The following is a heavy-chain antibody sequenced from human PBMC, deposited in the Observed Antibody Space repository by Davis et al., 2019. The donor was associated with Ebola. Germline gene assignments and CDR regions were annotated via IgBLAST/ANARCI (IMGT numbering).Heavy chain of an antibody. CDR2: IYYSGST. CDR3: ARDTAMVSSRYYYYGMDV. J-gene: IGHJ6*02. CDR1: GGSISSYY. D-gene: IGHD5-18*01. V-gene: IGHV4-59*12. Sequence: SETLSLTCTVSGGSISSYYWNWIRQPPGKGLEWIGYIYYSGSTDYNPSLKSRVTISVDTSKNQFSLKLSSVTAADTAVYYCARDTAMVSSRYYYYGMDVWGQGTTVTVSS.